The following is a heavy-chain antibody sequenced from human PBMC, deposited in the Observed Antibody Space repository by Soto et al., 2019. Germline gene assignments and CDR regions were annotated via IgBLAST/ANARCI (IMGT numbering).Heavy chain of an antibody. V-gene: IGHV3-23*01. CDR2: TSDSGAST. CDR1: GFTFSSYA. J-gene: IGHJ4*02. Sequence: GGSLRLSCAASGFTFSSYAMSWVRQAPGKGLEWVSATSDSGASTSYAASVKGRFTISRDNSKNTLYLQMNSLRAEDTAVYYCAKRPLSIITFDYWGQGTLVTVSS. CDR3: AKRPLSIITFDY. D-gene: IGHD3-16*01.